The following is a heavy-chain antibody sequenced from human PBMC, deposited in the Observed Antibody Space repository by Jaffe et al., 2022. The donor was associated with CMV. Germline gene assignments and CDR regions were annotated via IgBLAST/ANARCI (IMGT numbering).Heavy chain of an antibody. CDR1: GYTFTSYG. Sequence: QVQLVQSGAEVKKPGASVKVSCKASGYTFTSYGISWVRQAPGQGLEWMGWISAYNGNTNYAQKLQGRVTMTTDTSTSTAYMELRSLRSDDTAVYYCATPILTGYHYYYYGMDVWGQGTTVTVSS. CDR3: ATPILTGYHYYYYGMDV. J-gene: IGHJ6*02. CDR2: ISAYNGNT. V-gene: IGHV1-18*01. D-gene: IGHD3-9*01.